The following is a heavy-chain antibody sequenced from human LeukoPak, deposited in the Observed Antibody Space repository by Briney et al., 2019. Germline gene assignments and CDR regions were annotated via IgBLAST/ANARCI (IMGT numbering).Heavy chain of an antibody. Sequence: HPGGSLRLSCAASGFTFSDYYMTWIRQAPGKGLVWLSRINKDASSTTYADSVKGRFTISRDNAKNTLYLQMNSLRAEDTAIYYCVRGIEVAGTFSWFDPWGQGTLVTVSS. CDR2: INKDASST. V-gene: IGHV3-74*01. D-gene: IGHD6-19*01. CDR3: VRGIEVAGTFSWFDP. CDR1: GFTFSDYY. J-gene: IGHJ5*02.